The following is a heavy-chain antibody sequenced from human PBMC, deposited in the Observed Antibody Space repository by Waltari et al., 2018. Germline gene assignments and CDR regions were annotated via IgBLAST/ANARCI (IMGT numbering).Heavy chain of an antibody. Sequence: EVQLLDSGGRLVQPGGSLRLSCAASGFTFSNFAMSWVRQGPGKGLEWVAGISSGGGTTYYADSVKGRFTISRDSSRKTLYLQMNSLRAEDSALYYCARALWSLGPFDYWGQGTLVTVSS. CDR1: GFTFSNFA. J-gene: IGHJ4*02. V-gene: IGHV3-23*01. CDR3: ARALWSLGPFDY. CDR2: ISSGGGTT. D-gene: IGHD3-10*01.